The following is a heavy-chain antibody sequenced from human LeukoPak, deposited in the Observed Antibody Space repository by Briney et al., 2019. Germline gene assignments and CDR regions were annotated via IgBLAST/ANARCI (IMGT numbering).Heavy chain of an antibody. V-gene: IGHV3-30*02. CDR2: IRYDGSNK. CDR1: GFTFSSYG. Sequence: GGSLRLSCAASGFTFSSYGMHWVRQAPGKGLEWVAFIRYDGSNKYYADSVKGRFTISRDNSKNTLYLQMNSLRAEDTAVYYCAKDESTIFGVVPPDYFDYWDQGTLVTVSS. CDR3: AKDESTIFGVVPPDYFDY. J-gene: IGHJ4*02. D-gene: IGHD3-3*01.